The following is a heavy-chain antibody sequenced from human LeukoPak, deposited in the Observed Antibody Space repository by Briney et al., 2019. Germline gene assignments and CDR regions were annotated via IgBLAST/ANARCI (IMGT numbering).Heavy chain of an antibody. CDR1: GFTFSSYA. Sequence: GGSLRLSCAASGFTFSSYAMSWVRQAPGKGLEWVSAISGSGDRTFYADSVKGRFTISRDNSKDTMDLQMNSLRVEDTAVYYCAKEGATEGPSSFDYWGQGTLVTASS. CDR3: AKEGATEGPSSFDY. CDR2: ISGSGDRT. V-gene: IGHV3-23*01. J-gene: IGHJ4*02. D-gene: IGHD5-12*01.